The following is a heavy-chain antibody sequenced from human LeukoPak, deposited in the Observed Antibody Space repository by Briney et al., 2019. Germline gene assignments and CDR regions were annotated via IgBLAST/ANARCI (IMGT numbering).Heavy chain of an antibody. Sequence: SETLSLTCTVSGGSISSSSYYWGWIRQPPGKGLEWIGSIYYSGSTYYNPSLKSRVTISVDTSKNQFSLKLSSVTAADTAVYYCARGRPFGYYDSSDRRAFDYWGQGTLVTVSS. V-gene: IGHV4-39*07. CDR3: ARGRPFGYYDSSDRRAFDY. CDR1: GGSISSSSYY. D-gene: IGHD3-22*01. J-gene: IGHJ4*02. CDR2: IYYSGST.